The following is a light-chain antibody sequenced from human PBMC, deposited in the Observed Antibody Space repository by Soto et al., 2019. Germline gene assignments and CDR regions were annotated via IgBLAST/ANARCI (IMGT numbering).Light chain of an antibody. J-gene: IGKJ2*01. Sequence: EIVMTQSPATLSVSPGERATLSCRASQSVSSNLAWYQQKPGQAPRLLLYGASTRATGIPGRFSGSGSGTDFTLTISSLQCEDFAVYYCQQHNFWPSFGQGTKREIK. CDR2: GAS. CDR3: QQHNFWPS. V-gene: IGKV3-15*01. CDR1: QSVSSN.